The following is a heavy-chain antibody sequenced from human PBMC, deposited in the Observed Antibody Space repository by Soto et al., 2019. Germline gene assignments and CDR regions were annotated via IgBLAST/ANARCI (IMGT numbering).Heavy chain of an antibody. CDR1: GYTFTGYY. J-gene: IGHJ4*02. D-gene: IGHD6-19*01. V-gene: IGHV1-2*02. CDR2: INPNSGGT. CDR3: ARGKGPYSRGWTGGY. Sequence: QVQLVQSGAEVKKPGASVKVSCKASGYTFTGYYMHWVRQAPGQGLEWMGWINPNSGGTNYAQNVQGRVTMTRDTSISTAYMELSRLRSDDTAVYYCARGKGPYSRGWTGGYWGQGTLVTVSS.